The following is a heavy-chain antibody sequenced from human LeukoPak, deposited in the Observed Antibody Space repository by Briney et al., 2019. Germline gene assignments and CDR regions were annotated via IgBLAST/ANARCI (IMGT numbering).Heavy chain of an antibody. CDR2: IKQDGSEK. V-gene: IGHV3-7*01. Sequence: PGGSLRLSCAASGFTFSSYWMSWVRLAPGKGLEWVANIKQDGSEKYYVDSVKGRFTISRDNANSSLYLQMDSLSPEDTAVYYCARDPHNVAANWFDPWGQGALVTVSS. D-gene: IGHD6-13*01. J-gene: IGHJ5*02. CDR1: GFTFSSYW. CDR3: ARDPHNVAANWFDP.